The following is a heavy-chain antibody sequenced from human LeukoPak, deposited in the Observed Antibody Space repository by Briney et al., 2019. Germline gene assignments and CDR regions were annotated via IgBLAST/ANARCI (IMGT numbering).Heavy chain of an antibody. V-gene: IGHV3-15*01. CDR3: TTKVSRGGYADY. D-gene: IGHD5-12*01. CDR2: IKSKTDGGTT. J-gene: IGHJ4*02. Sequence: GGSLRLSCAASGFTFSNAWMSWVRQAPGKGLEWVGRIKSKTDGGTTDYAAPVKGRFTISRDDSKNTLYLQMNSLKTEDTAVYYCTTKVSRGGYADYWGQGTLVTVSS. CDR1: GFTFSNAW.